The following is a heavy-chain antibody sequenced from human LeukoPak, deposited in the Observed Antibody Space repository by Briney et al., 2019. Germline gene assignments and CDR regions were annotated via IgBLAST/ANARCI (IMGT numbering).Heavy chain of an antibody. CDR2: IYYSGST. D-gene: IGHD5-18*01. J-gene: IGHJ4*02. Sequence: SETLSLTCTVSGGSISSYYWSWIRQPPGKGLEWIGYIYYSGSTNYNPSLKSRVTISVDTSKNQFSLKPSSVTAADTAVYYCARAKDTAMVIDYWGQGTLVTVSS. CDR1: GGSISSYY. V-gene: IGHV4-59*01. CDR3: ARAKDTAMVIDY.